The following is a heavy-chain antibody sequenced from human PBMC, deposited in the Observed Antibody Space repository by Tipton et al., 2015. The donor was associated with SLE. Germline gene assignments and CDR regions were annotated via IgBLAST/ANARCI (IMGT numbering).Heavy chain of an antibody. D-gene: IGHD7-27*01. CDR3: ARGGPGDPYAFDI. CDR2: IYYSGST. J-gene: IGHJ3*02. V-gene: IGHV4-59*08. CDR1: GGAISSYY. Sequence: TLSLTCTVSGGAISSYYWSWIRQPPGKGLEWIGYIYYSGSTNYNPSLKSRDTISVDTSKNQFSLKLSSVTAADTAVYYCARGGPGDPYAFDIWGQGTMVTVSS.